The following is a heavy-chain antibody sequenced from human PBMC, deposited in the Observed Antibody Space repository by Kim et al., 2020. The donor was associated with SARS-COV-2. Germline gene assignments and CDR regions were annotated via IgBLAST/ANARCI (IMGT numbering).Heavy chain of an antibody. V-gene: IGHV5-51*01. D-gene: IGHD3-3*01. Sequence: GESLKISCKGYGYSFTTYWIGWVRQMPGKGLEWMGTIYPGDSDTRYSPSFQGQVTISADKSIATAYVQWRSLKAPDSAIYFRARRGANLEYFDPWGRGP. CDR1: GYSFTTYW. CDR3: ARRGANLEYFDP. J-gene: IGHJ2*01. CDR2: IYPGDSDT.